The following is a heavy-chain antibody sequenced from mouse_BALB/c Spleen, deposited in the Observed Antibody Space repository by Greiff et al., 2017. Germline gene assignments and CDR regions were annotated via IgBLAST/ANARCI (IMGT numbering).Heavy chain of an antibody. D-gene: IGHD1-1*01. Sequence: EVKLVESGGGLVQPGGSRKLSCAASGFTFSDYGMAWVRQAPGKGPEWVAFLSNLAYSIYYADTVTGRFTISRENAKNTLYLEMSSLRSEDTAMYYCARDQGTTNFDYWGQGTTLTVSS. CDR2: LSNLAYSI. CDR1: GFTFSDYG. CDR3: ARDQGTTNFDY. J-gene: IGHJ2*01. V-gene: IGHV5-15*02.